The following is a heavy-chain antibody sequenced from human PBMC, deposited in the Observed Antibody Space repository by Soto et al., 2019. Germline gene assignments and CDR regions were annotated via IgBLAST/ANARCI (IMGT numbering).Heavy chain of an antibody. CDR3: ATDINSGSYGGYFDY. Sequence: QVQLVESGGGVVQPGRSLTLSCAASGFPFSSYPMHWVRQVPGKGLEWVAVISYDGSNKYYADSVKGRFTIPRDNSKNTLYLQMNSLRAEDTAVYYCATDINSGSYGGYFDYWGQGTLVTVSS. CDR1: GFPFSSYP. J-gene: IGHJ4*02. V-gene: IGHV3-30-3*01. CDR2: ISYDGSNK. D-gene: IGHD1-26*01.